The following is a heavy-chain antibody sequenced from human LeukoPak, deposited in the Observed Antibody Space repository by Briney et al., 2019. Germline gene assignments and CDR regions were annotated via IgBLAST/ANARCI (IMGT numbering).Heavy chain of an antibody. V-gene: IGHV4-59*02. J-gene: IGHJ4*02. Sequence: SETLSLTCTVSGCSVSSYYWSWIRQPPGKGLEWIGYIYNSGSTNYNASLKSRVTISVDTSKNQFSLKLSTVTAADTAVYYSAHTPRVAGTEYFDYWGQGTLVTVSS. CDR2: IYNSGST. CDR1: GCSVSSYY. D-gene: IGHD6-19*01. CDR3: AHTPRVAGTEYFDY.